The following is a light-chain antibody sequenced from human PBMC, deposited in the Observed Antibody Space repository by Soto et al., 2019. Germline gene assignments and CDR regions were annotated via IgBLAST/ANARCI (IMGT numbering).Light chain of an antibody. CDR3: QQYGSSSWT. CDR1: QSISTY. CDR2: GAS. J-gene: IGKJ1*01. V-gene: IGKV3-20*01. Sequence: ELVLTPSPATLSLSPGDRATLSCRASQSISTYLAWYQQKPGQAPRLLIYGASSRATGIPDRLSGSGSGTDFTLTISRLEPEDFTVCYCQQYGSSSWTFGQGTKVDIK.